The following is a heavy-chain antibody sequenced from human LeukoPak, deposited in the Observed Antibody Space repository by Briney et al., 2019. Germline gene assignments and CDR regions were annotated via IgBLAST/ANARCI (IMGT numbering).Heavy chain of an antibody. CDR2: IYYSGST. J-gene: IGHJ4*02. Sequence: SETLSLTCTVSGGSISSYYWSWIRQPPGKGLEWIGYIYYSGSTNYNPSLKSRVTISVDTSKNQFSLKLSSVTAADTAVYYCARGIAAADDYWGQGTLVTVSS. D-gene: IGHD6-13*01. V-gene: IGHV4-59*12. CDR3: ARGIAAADDY. CDR1: GGSISSYY.